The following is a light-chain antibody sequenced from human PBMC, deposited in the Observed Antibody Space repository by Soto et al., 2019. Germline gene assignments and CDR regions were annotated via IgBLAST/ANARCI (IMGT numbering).Light chain of an antibody. CDR2: DVS. CDR3: CSYTTSSTVL. V-gene: IGLV2-14*03. CDR1: SSDVGGLNY. Sequence: QSALTQPASVSGSPGQSITISCTGTSSDVGGLNYVSWYQQHPGKPPKLMIYDVSNRPSGVSNRFSGSKSGNTASLPISGLQAEDEADYYCCSYTTSSTVLFGGGTKLTVL. J-gene: IGLJ2*01.